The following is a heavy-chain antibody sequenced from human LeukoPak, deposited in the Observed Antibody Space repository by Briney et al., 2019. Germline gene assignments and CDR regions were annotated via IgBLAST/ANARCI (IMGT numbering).Heavy chain of an antibody. CDR1: GGSISSSSYY. Sequence: SETLSLTCTVSGGSISSSSYYWGWIRQPPGKGLEWIGSVHYSGSTYYNPSLKSRVTISVAKNQFPLKLSSVTAADTAVYYCARTLEDKRVFDYWGQGTLVTVSS. D-gene: IGHD6-13*01. V-gene: IGHV4-39*01. CDR2: VHYSGST. J-gene: IGHJ4*02. CDR3: ARTLEDKRVFDY.